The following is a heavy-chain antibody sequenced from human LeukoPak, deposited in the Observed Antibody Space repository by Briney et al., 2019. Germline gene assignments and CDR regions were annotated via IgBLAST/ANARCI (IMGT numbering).Heavy chain of an antibody. CDR3: AKHAVAGYDY. Sequence: PGGSLRLSCAASGFTFSSYGMHWVRQAPGNGLEWVAVISYDGSNKYYADSVKGRFTISRDNSKNTLYLQMNSLRAEDTAVYYCAKHAVAGYDYWGQGTLVTVSS. J-gene: IGHJ4*02. V-gene: IGHV3-30*18. CDR2: ISYDGSNK. CDR1: GFTFSSYG. D-gene: IGHD6-19*01.